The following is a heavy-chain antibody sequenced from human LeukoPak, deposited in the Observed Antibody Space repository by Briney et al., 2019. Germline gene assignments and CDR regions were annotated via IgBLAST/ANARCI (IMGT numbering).Heavy chain of an antibody. D-gene: IGHD2-2*02. CDR2: IYHSGST. CDR1: GGSISSGGYS. Sequence: SQTLSLTCAVSGGSISSGGYSWSWIRQPPGKGLEWIGYIYHSGSTYYNPSLKSRVTISVDTSKNQFSLKLSSVTAADTAVYYCARADCSSTSCYKGYYYYGMDVWGQGTTVTVSS. V-gene: IGHV4-30-2*01. J-gene: IGHJ6*02. CDR3: ARADCSSTSCYKGYYYYGMDV.